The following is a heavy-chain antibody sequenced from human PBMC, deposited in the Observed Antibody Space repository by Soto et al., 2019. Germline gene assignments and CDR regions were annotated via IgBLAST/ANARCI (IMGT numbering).Heavy chain of an antibody. Sequence: QVQLVQSGAEVKKPGSSVKVSCKASGGTFSSYTISWVRQAPGQGLEWMGRIIPILGIANYAQKFQGRVTSTAYRSTSTACRGRGSLGCAATGVYYCAIASGILAAACDGGGMVVWGQGTTVTV. CDR3: AIASGILAAACDGGGMVV. D-gene: IGHD2-21*01. V-gene: IGHV1-69*02. CDR2: IIPILGIA. CDR1: GGTFSSYT. J-gene: IGHJ6*02.